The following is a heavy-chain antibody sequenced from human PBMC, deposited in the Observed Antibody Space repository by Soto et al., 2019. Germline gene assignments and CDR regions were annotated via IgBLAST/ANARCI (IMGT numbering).Heavy chain of an antibody. Sequence: EVQLLESGGGLVQPGGSLRLSCAASGFTFSSYAMSWVRQAPGKGLEWVSAISGSGGSTYYVDSVKGRFTISRDNAKNTLDLQMNSLRAEDQAVYYCAKAGAHSYDPDTIFRVVIDYWGQGTLVTVSS. CDR2: ISGSGGST. D-gene: IGHD3-3*01. J-gene: IGHJ4*02. CDR1: GFTFSSYA. V-gene: IGHV3-23*01. CDR3: AKAGAHSYDPDTIFRVVIDY.